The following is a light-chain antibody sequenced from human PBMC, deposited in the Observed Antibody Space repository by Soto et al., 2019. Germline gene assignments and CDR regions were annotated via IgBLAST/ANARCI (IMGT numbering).Light chain of an antibody. J-gene: IGKJ1*01. CDR2: KAY. Sequence: DIQMTQSPSTLSASVGDRVTITCRASQSISSWLAWYQQKPGKAPKLLIYKAYSLESGVPSRFRGSGSGTKFTLTISSLQPDDFATYYCQQYKSYPWTFGKGTKVEIK. V-gene: IGKV1-5*03. CDR1: QSISSW. CDR3: QQYKSYPWT.